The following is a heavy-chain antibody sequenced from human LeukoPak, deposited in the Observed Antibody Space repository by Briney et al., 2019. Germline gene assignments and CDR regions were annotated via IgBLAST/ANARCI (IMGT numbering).Heavy chain of an antibody. D-gene: IGHD6-19*01. CDR1: GFTFSSYA. CDR3: AKGSKAVLFTRDHYMDV. CDR2: ISYDGSNK. Sequence: PGGSLRLSCAASGFTFSSYAMHWVRQAPGKGLEWVAVISYDGSNKYYADSVKGRFTISRDNPKNTLYLHMNSLGAEDTAVYFCAKGSKAVLFTRDHYMDVWGKGTTVTISS. J-gene: IGHJ6*03. V-gene: IGHV3-30*04.